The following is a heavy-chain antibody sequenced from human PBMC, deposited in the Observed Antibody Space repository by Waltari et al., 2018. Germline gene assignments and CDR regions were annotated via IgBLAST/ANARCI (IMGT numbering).Heavy chain of an antibody. CDR2: ISGPALTT. V-gene: IGHV3-23*01. D-gene: IGHD6-13*01. CDR1: GFSFNRTS. CDR3: AKAGGIAAAEFQFDF. J-gene: IGHJ4*02. Sequence: EVQLLESGGGLVQPGGSLRLSWSASGFSFNRTSMPWVRQGPGKGLEWVSSISGPALTTFYADSVKGRFSVSRDNSKNTLYLQINGLRADDTAVYYCAKAGGIAAAEFQFDFWGRGTLVTVSS.